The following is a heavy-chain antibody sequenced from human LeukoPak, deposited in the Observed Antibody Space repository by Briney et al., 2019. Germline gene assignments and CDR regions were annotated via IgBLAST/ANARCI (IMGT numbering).Heavy chain of an antibody. D-gene: IGHD4-17*01. Sequence: PSETLSLTCTVSGGSISSYYWSWIRQPAGKGLEWIGRIYTSGSTNYNPSLKSRVTMSVDTSKNQFSLKLSSVTAADTAVYYCARDNDYGDYGTRYFDLWGRGTLVTVSS. CDR2: IYTSGST. J-gene: IGHJ2*01. CDR3: ARDNDYGDYGTRYFDL. CDR1: GGSISSYY. V-gene: IGHV4-4*07.